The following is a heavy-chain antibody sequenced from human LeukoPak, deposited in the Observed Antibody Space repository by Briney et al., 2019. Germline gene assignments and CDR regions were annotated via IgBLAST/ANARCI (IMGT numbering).Heavy chain of an antibody. CDR3: ARDRLHSGSYPNWLDP. V-gene: IGHV3-21*01. J-gene: IGHJ5*02. CDR1: GFTFSSYS. D-gene: IGHD1-26*01. Sequence: PGGSLRLSCAASGFTFSSYSLNWVRQAPGKGLEWVSSISSSSSYIYYADSVKGRFTISRDNAKNSLYLQMNSLRAEDTAVYYCARDRLHSGSYPNWLDPWGQGTLVTVSS. CDR2: ISSSSSYI.